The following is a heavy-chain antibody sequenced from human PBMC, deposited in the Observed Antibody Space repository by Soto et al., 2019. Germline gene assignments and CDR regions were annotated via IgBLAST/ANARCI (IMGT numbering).Heavy chain of an antibody. CDR1: GYSFASYD. V-gene: IGHV1-8*01. CDR3: ARGRGWRHX. Sequence: ASLKVSCKASGYSFASYDINWVRQATGQGLEWMGWMDPKTGNTDYGHKFQGRVTMTRNTSISTAYMELSRLTTEDTAVYYCARGRGWRHXWGQGTLVTVSX. J-gene: IGHJ1*01. CDR2: MDPKTGNT. D-gene: IGHD6-19*01.